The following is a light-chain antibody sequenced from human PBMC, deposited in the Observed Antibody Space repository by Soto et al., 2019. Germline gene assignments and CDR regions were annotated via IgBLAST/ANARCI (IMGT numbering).Light chain of an antibody. J-gene: IGLJ2*01. CDR1: SSDVGGYKY. V-gene: IGLV2-11*01. CDR3: CSYADNYTFV. Sequence: QSALTQPRSVSGSPGQSVTISCTGTSSDVGGYKYVSWYQQHPGKAPKLMIYDVSKRPSGVPDRFSGSKSGNTASLTISGLQAEDEADYYCCSYADNYTFVFGGGTKVTVL. CDR2: DVS.